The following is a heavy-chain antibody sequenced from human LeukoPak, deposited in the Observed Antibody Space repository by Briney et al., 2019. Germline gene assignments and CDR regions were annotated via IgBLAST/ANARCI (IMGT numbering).Heavy chain of an antibody. CDR2: ISWNSGSI. J-gene: IGHJ4*02. D-gene: IGHD6-6*01. CDR3: AKDTYSSSLTGFDY. V-gene: IGHV3-9*01. CDR1: GFTFDDYA. Sequence: GRSLRLSCAASGFTFDDYAMHWVRQAPGKGLEWVSGISWNSGSIGYADSVKGRFTISRDSAKNSLYLQMNSLRAEDTALYYCAKDTYSSSLTGFDYWGQGTLVTVSS.